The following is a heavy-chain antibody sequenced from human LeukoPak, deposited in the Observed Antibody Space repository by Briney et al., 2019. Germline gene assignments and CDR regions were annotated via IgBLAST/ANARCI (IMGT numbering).Heavy chain of an antibody. CDR2: ISGSGGST. Sequence: GGSLRLSCAASGFTFSSYAMSWVRQAPGKGLEWVSSISGSGGSTYYADSVEGRFTISRDNSKNTLYLQMNSLRAEDTAVYYCAKDSSSSWSPPFDYWGQGTLVTVSS. CDR3: AKDSSSSWSPPFDY. CDR1: GFTFSSYA. D-gene: IGHD6-13*01. J-gene: IGHJ4*02. V-gene: IGHV3-23*01.